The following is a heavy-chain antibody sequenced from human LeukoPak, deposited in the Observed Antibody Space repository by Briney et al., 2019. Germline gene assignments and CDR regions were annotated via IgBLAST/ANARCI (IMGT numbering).Heavy chain of an antibody. CDR1: GSIFTDYW. CDR3: ARPGYSGRSDGFDI. V-gene: IGHV5-51*01. J-gene: IGHJ3*02. Sequence: GESLQISCQGSGSIFTDYWIGWVRQVRGKGLEWMGIIYPGDSETRYSTSFQGHVPISADKSISTAYLQWSGLRASDTAMYYCARPGYSGRSDGFDIWGQGTMVTVSS. D-gene: IGHD1-26*01. CDR2: IYPGDSET.